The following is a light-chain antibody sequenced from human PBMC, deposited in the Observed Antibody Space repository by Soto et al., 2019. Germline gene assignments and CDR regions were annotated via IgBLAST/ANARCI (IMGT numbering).Light chain of an antibody. J-gene: IGLJ2*01. CDR1: RNDVGSYDR. V-gene: IGLV2-18*02. Sequence: QSALTQPPSVSGSPGQSVTISCTGTRNDVGSYDRVSWYQQAPGTAPKLIIYEVTNRPSGVPDRFSGSKSANTASLTISGLQAEDEADYYCSSFTASSTGVLGGGTKLTVL. CDR2: EVT. CDR3: SSFTASSTGV.